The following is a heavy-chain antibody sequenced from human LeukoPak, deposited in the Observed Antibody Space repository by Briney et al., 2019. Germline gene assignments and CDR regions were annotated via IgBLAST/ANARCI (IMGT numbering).Heavy chain of an antibody. CDR2: IWYDGSNK. D-gene: IGHD3-10*01. J-gene: IGHJ6*02. V-gene: IGHV3-33*01. CDR3: ARDQYYYDSGSPTYYYYYGMDA. Sequence: GGSLRLSCAASGFTFSSYGMHWVRQAPGKGLEWVAVIWYDGSNKYYADSVKGRFTISRDNSKNTLYLQMNSLRAEDTAVYYCARDQYYYDSGSPTYYYYYGMDAWGQGTTVTVSS. CDR1: GFTFSSYG.